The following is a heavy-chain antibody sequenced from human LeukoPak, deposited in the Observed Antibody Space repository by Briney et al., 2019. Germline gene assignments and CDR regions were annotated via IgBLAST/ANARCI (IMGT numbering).Heavy chain of an antibody. J-gene: IGHJ4*02. CDR2: ISNTGGST. D-gene: IGHD4-17*01. CDR1: GFTFSNYP. CDR3: ARDRTVTTDY. V-gene: IGHV3-64*01. Sequence: GGSLRLSCAASGFTFSNYPMHWVRQAPGKGLEYVSVISNTGGSTYYANSVKGRFTISRDNSKNTLYLQMGSLRAEDMAVYYCARDRTVTTDYWGQGTLVNVSS.